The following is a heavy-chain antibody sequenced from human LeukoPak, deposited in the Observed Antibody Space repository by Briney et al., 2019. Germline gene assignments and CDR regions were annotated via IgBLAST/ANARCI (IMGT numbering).Heavy chain of an antibody. Sequence: SETLSLTCTVSGGSISSYYWSWIRQPPGKGLEWIGYIYYSGSTNYNPSLKSRVTISVDTSKNQFSLKLSSVTAADTAVYYCARLKLAYCGGDCHLGGYSYYYGMDVWGQGTTVTVSS. J-gene: IGHJ6*02. CDR3: ARLKLAYCGGDCHLGGYSYYYGMDV. D-gene: IGHD2-21*02. V-gene: IGHV4-59*01. CDR1: GGSISSYY. CDR2: IYYSGST.